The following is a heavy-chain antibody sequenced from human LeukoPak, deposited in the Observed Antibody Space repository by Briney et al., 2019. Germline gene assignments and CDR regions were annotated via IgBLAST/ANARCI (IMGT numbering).Heavy chain of an antibody. D-gene: IGHD3-10*01. CDR2: IWSDGSNK. CDR1: GFTFSTYG. CDR3: ARDRGGSKYFDS. J-gene: IGHJ4*02. Sequence: GRSLRLSCAASGFTFSTYGMHWVRQAPGKGLEWVAVIWSDGSNKFYADSVKGRFTISRDNSKNTLFLQMNSLRAEDTALYACARDRGGSKYFDSWGQGTLVTASS. V-gene: IGHV3-33*01.